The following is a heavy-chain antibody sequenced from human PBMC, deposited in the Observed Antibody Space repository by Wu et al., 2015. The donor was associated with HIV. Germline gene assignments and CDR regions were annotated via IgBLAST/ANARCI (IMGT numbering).Heavy chain of an antibody. J-gene: IGHJ4*02. D-gene: IGHD3-10*01. CDR1: GYTFTNYY. CDR3: ARDLWITMVRGASQDY. CDR2: INPNSGGT. Sequence: QVQLVQSGAEVKKPGASVRVSCKASGYTFTNYYIHWVRQAPGQGLEWMGWINPNSGGTNYAQKFQGRVTMTRDTSISTAYMELSRLRSDDTAVYYCARDLWITMVRGASQDYWGQGTLVTVSS. V-gene: IGHV1-2*02.